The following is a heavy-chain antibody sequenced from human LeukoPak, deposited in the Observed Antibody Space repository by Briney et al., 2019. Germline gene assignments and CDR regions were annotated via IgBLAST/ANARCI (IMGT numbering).Heavy chain of an antibody. CDR1: GXSFSSYA. D-gene: IGHD6-19*01. CDR2: ISAGGTR. CDR3: AKAGGLAMEYFQH. V-gene: IGHV3-23*01. Sequence: QPGGSLRLSCAASGXSFSSYAMTWVRQAPGQGLEWVSGISAGGTRYDADSVRGRFTISRDSSKNTLYLHMSSLRAEDTALYYCAKAGGLAMEYFQHWGQGTLVTVSS. J-gene: IGHJ1*01.